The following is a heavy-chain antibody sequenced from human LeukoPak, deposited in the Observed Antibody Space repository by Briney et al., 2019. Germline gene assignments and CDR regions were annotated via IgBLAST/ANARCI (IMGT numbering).Heavy chain of an antibody. CDR2: IYYSGST. Sequence: SGTLSLTCTVSGGSISSYYWSWIRQPPGKGLEWIGYIYYSGSTNHNPSLKSRVTISVDTSKNQFSLKLSSVTAADTAVYYCARGTTMTYFGYWGQGTLVTVSS. CDR1: GGSISSYY. CDR3: ARGTTMTYFGY. J-gene: IGHJ4*02. V-gene: IGHV4-59*01. D-gene: IGHD3-22*01.